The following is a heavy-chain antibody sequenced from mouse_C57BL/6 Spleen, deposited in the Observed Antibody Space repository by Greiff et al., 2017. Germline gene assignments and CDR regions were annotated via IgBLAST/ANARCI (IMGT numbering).Heavy chain of an antibody. CDR3: ARWGPRYFDV. CDR1: GYTFTSYW. V-gene: IGHV1-55*01. CDR2: IYPGSGST. Sequence: QVQLQHPGAELVKPGASVKMSCKASGYTFTSYWITWVKQRPGQGLEWIGDIYPGSGSTNYNEKFKSKATLTVDTSSSTAYMQLSSLTSEDSAVYYCARWGPRYFDVWGTGTTVTVSS. J-gene: IGHJ1*03.